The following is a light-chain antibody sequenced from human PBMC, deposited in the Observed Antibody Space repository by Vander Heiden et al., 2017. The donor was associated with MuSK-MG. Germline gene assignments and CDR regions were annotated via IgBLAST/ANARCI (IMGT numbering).Light chain of an antibody. CDR3: QRYDTYSA. V-gene: IGKV1-5*03. CDR2: KAS. J-gene: IGKJ1*01. Sequence: DIQMTQSPSTLSSSVGDRVTITCRASRSISSWLAWYQLKPGNAPKLLIYKASSLESGVPSRFSGSGFGTEFTLTISSLQPEDLATYYCQRYDTYSAFGQGTKV. CDR1: RSISSW.